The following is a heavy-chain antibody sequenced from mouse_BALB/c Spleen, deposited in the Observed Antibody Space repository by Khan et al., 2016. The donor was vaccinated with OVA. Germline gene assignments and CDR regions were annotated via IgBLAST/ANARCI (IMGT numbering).Heavy chain of an antibody. CDR2: IDPGSGST. CDR1: GYTFTNYW. Sequence: DLVKPGASVKLSCKASGYTFTNYWINWIKQRPGQGLEWIGRIDPGSGSTSYNEMFKDKTTLTVDTSSSTAYIQLISLSSDDAAVYFCARSNYYGSGLYVMDYWGQGTSVTVSS. J-gene: IGHJ4*01. D-gene: IGHD1-1*01. CDR3: ARSNYYGSGLYVMDY. V-gene: IGHV1S41*01.